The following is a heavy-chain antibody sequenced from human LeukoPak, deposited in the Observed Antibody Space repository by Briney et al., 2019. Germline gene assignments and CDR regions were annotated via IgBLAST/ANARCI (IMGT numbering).Heavy chain of an antibody. CDR1: RYTHSSYV. CDR3: ARNRDGNNSYYYYYYMDV. Sequence: ASVKVSCKASRYTHSSYVISWVRQAPGHGVEWMGWISAYNGNTKYAQKLQGRVTMTPDTSTSTDYKELRSLRSDDTAVYYCARNRDGNNSYYYYYYMDVWGKGTTVTISS. CDR2: ISAYNGNT. V-gene: IGHV1-18*01. D-gene: IGHD5-24*01. J-gene: IGHJ6*03.